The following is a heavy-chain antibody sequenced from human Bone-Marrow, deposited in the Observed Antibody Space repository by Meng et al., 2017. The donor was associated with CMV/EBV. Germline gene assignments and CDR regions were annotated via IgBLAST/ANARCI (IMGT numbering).Heavy chain of an antibody. CDR3: ARVTSISSSWYPNYGMDV. Sequence: SLKISCAASGFTFDDYAMHWVRQAPGKGLEWVSGISWNSGSIGYADSVKGRFTISRDNAKNSLYLQMNSLRAEDTALYYCARVTSISSSWYPNYGMDVWGQGTTVTVSS. CDR1: GFTFDDYA. D-gene: IGHD6-13*01. CDR2: ISWNSGSI. V-gene: IGHV3-9*01. J-gene: IGHJ6*02.